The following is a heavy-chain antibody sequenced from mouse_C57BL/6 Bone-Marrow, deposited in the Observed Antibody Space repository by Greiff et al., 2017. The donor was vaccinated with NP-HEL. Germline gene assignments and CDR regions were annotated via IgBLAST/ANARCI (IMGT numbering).Heavy chain of an antibody. Sequence: QVPLQQPGAELVRPGSSVKLSCKASGYTFTSYWMDWVKQRPGQGLEWIGNIYPSDSETHYNQKFKDKATLTVDKSSSTAYMQLSSLTSEDSAVYYCASSYYLDYWGQGTTLTVSS. CDR1: GYTFTSYW. V-gene: IGHV1-61*01. J-gene: IGHJ2*01. CDR2: IYPSDSET. CDR3: ASSYYLDY.